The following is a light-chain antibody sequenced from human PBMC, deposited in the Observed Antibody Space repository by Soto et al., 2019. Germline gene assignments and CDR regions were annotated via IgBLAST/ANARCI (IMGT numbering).Light chain of an antibody. CDR1: QSVSSN. V-gene: IGKV3D-15*01. J-gene: IGKJ1*01. CDR3: QQYSNWPPGT. Sequence: EIVMTQSPATLSVSPGERATLSCRASQSVSSNLAWYQQKPGQAPRLLIYGASSRATGIPDRFSGSGSGTEFTLTISSLQSEDFAVYYCQQYSNWPPGTFGQGTKVDI. CDR2: GAS.